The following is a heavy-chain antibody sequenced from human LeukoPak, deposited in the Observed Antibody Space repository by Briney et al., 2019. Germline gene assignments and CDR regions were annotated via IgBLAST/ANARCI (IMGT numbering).Heavy chain of an antibody. J-gene: IGHJ5*02. CDR1: GYSISSGYY. V-gene: IGHV4-38-2*02. CDR2: IYYSGST. CDR3: AREDPLGIAAAFDP. Sequence: PSETLSLTCTVSGYSISSGYYWGWIRQPPGKGLEWIGSIYYSGSTYYNPSLKSRVTISVDTSKNQFSLKLSSVTAADTAVYYCAREDPLGIAAAFDPWGQGTLVTVSS. D-gene: IGHD6-13*01.